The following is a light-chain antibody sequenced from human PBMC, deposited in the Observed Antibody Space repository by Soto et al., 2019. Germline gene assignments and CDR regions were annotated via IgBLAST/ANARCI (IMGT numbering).Light chain of an antibody. V-gene: IGLV2-23*01. CDR2: EGS. CDR1: SSDVGTYNH. J-gene: IGLJ1*01. CDR3: CSYAGVNTYV. Sequence: QSVLTQPASVPGSPGQSITISCTGTSSDVGTYNHVSWYQQQPGKAPKLMIYEGSKRPSGVSNRFSGSKSGNTASLTISGLQAEDEADYYCCSYAGVNTYVFGTGTKVTVL.